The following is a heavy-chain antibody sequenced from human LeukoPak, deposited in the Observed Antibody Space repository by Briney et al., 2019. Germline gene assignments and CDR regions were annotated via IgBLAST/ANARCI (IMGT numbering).Heavy chain of an antibody. V-gene: IGHV1-18*01. Sequence: ASVKVSCKASGYTFTSYGISWVRQAPGQGLEWMGWISAYNGNTNYAQKLQGRVTMTTDTSTSTAYMELRSPRSDDTAVYYCARDPPIYGAPNWFDPWGQGTLVTVSP. CDR2: ISAYNGNT. CDR1: GYTFTSYG. J-gene: IGHJ5*02. CDR3: ARDPPIYGAPNWFDP. D-gene: IGHD2-2*02.